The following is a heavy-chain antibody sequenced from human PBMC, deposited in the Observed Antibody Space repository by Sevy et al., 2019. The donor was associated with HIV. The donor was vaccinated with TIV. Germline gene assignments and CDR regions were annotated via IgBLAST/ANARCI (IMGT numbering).Heavy chain of an antibody. V-gene: IGHV4-61*02. CDR3: ARDGSSGIQRFDY. CDR2: IYISGDT. CDR1: GGSITSGRNY. Sequence: SETLSLTCTVSGGSITSGRNYWNWIRQPAGKGLEWIGRIYISGDTNYNPSLKSRVTISLDTSKKQFSLKLTSVTAADTAVYYCARDGSSGIQRFDYWGQGILVTVSS. D-gene: IGHD6-25*01. J-gene: IGHJ4*02.